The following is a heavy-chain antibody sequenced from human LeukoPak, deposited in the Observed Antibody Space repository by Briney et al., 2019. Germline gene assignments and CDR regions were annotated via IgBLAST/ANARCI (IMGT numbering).Heavy chain of an antibody. J-gene: IGHJ3*02. Sequence: GGSLRLSCAASGFTFSSYWMHWVRQAPGKGLEWVSSISSSSSYIYYADSVKGRFTISRDNAKNSLYLQMNSLRAEDTAVYYRASSGSYSRDAFDIWGQGTMVTVSS. D-gene: IGHD1-26*01. V-gene: IGHV3-21*01. CDR2: ISSSSSYI. CDR3: ASSGSYSRDAFDI. CDR1: GFTFSSYW.